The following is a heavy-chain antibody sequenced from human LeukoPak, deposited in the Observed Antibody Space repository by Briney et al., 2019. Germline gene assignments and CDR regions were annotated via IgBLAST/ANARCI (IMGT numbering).Heavy chain of an antibody. D-gene: IGHD1-26*01. V-gene: IGHV4-61*05. Sequence: SETLSLTCAVSGGSISSSSYYWGWIRQPPGKGLEWIGYIYYSGSTNYNPSLKSRVTISVDTSKNQFSLKLSSVTAADTAVYYCASSPGDNGMDVWGQGTTVTVSS. CDR2: IYYSGST. CDR3: ASSPGDNGMDV. J-gene: IGHJ6*02. CDR1: GGSISSSSYY.